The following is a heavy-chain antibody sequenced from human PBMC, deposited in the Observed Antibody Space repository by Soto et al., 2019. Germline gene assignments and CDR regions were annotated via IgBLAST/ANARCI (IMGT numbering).Heavy chain of an antibody. CDR2: IYYSGST. Sequence: SETLSLTCTVSGGSISSYYWSWIRQPPGKGLEWIGYIYYSGSTNYNPSLKSRVTISVDTSKNQFSLKLSSLRSEDTAVYYCARGSGSYPPDLYYYYGMDVWGQGTTVTVSS. D-gene: IGHD1-26*01. CDR1: GGSISSYY. CDR3: ARGSGSYPPDLYYYYGMDV. V-gene: IGHV4-59*01. J-gene: IGHJ6*02.